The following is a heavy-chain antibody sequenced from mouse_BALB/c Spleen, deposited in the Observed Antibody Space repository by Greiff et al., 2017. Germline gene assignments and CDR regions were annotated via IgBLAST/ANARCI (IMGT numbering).Heavy chain of an antibody. D-gene: IGHD1-2*01. Sequence: EVQLMESGGDLVKPGGSLKLSCAASGFTFSSYGMSWVRQTPDKRLEWVATISSGGSYTYSTDSVKGRFTISRDNAKNTLYLQMSSLKSEDTAMFYCARHGSTATFAYWGQGTLVTVTA. CDR1: GFTFSSYG. V-gene: IGHV5-6*01. CDR2: ISSGGSYT. J-gene: IGHJ3*01. CDR3: ARHGSTATFAY.